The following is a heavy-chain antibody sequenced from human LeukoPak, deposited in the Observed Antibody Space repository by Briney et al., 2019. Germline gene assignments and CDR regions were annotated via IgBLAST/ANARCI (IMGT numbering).Heavy chain of an antibody. CDR1: GGSISGVY. J-gene: IGHJ5*02. Sequence: SETLSLTCTVSGGSISGVYWNWIRQPPRKGLEWIGRIYTSGSTNYNPSLKSRVTMSVDTYKNQFSLKLSSVTAADTAVYYCARAQGRGYSGYDTNWFDPWGQGTLVTVSS. V-gene: IGHV4-4*07. CDR3: ARAQGRGYSGYDTNWFDP. CDR2: IYTSGST. D-gene: IGHD5-12*01.